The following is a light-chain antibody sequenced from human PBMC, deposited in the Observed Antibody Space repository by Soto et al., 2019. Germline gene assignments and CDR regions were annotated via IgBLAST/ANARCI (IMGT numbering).Light chain of an antibody. J-gene: IGLJ1*01. CDR2: EGS. Sequence: QSALTQPASVSGSPGQSITISCTGTSSDVGSYRFVSWYQQHPGKAPTLMIYEGSERPSGVSDRFSGSKSGNTASLTVSGLQAEDEADYYCSSYTGGNPSYVFGTGTKVTVL. CDR1: SSDVGSYRF. CDR3: SSYTGGNPSYV. V-gene: IGLV2-14*02.